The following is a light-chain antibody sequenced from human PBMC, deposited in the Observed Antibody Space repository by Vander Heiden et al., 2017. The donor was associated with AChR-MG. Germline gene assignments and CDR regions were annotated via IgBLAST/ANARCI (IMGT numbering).Light chain of an antibody. CDR1: QSISSY. V-gene: IGKV1-39*01. Sequence: DIQMTQSPSSLSASEGDRVTITCRASQSISSYLNWYQQKPGKAPKLLIYAASSLQSGVPSRFSGSGSGTDFTLTISSLQPEDFATYYCQQSDSTPWTFGQGTKVEIK. J-gene: IGKJ1*01. CDR3: QQSDSTPWT. CDR2: AAS.